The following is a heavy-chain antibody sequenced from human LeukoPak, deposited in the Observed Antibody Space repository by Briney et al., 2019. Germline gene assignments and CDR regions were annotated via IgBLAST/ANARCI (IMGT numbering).Heavy chain of an antibody. Sequence: PGRSLRLSCAASGFTFDDYAMHWVRQAPGKGLEWVSGISWNSGSIGYADSVKGRFTISRDNAKNSLYLQMNSLRAEDTALYYCAKDNGYYYGSGSYLVGAFDIWGQGTMVTVSS. D-gene: IGHD3-10*01. CDR2: ISWNSGSI. V-gene: IGHV3-9*01. CDR3: AKDNGYYYGSGSYLVGAFDI. J-gene: IGHJ3*02. CDR1: GFTFDDYA.